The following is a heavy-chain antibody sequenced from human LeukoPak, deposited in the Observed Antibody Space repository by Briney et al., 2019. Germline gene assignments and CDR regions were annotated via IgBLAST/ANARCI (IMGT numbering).Heavy chain of an antibody. V-gene: IGHV3-11*04. J-gene: IGHJ4*02. CDR3: ARASYTVTTEYAAY. D-gene: IGHD4-17*01. CDR2: ISSSGSTI. Sequence: PGGSLRLSCAASGFTFSDYYMSWIRQAPGKGLEWVSYISSSGSTIYYADSVKGRFTISRDNAKNSLYLQMNSLRAEDTAVYYCARASYTVTTEYAAYWGQGTLVTVSS. CDR1: GFTFSDYY.